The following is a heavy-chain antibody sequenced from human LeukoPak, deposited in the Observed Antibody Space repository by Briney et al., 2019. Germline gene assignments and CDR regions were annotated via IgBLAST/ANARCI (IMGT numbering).Heavy chain of an antibody. J-gene: IGHJ4*02. Sequence: SETLSLTCTVSGGSISSYYWSWIRQPPGKGLEWIGYIYYSGSTNYNPSLKSRVTISVDTSKNQFSLKLSSVTAADTAVYYCVKDSKRWKTYYYESGSHYFDYWGQGTLVTVSS. CDR3: VKDSKRWKTYYYESGSHYFDY. CDR1: GGSISSYY. D-gene: IGHD3-10*01. CDR2: IYYSGST. V-gene: IGHV4-59*01.